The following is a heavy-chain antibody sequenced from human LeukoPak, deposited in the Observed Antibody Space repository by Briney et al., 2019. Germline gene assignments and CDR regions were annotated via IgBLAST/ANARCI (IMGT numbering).Heavy chain of an antibody. CDR2: IYYSGST. V-gene: IGHV4-39*07. CDR3: ATKGNSGYDWGDPFDY. J-gene: IGHJ4*02. D-gene: IGHD5-12*01. Sequence: SETLCLTCAVSGGSISSSSYYWGCIRQPPGKGLEWIGSIYYSGSTSYNASLKSPLSIAVDTSKKRFSQKLSSVTAADTAVYYCATKGNSGYDWGDPFDYWGQGTLVTVSS. CDR1: GGSISSSSYY.